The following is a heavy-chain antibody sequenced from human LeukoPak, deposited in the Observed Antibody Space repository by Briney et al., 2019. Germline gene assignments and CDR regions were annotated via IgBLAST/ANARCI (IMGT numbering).Heavy chain of an antibody. CDR3: ARDPALGYTSGWYNWFDP. D-gene: IGHD6-19*01. Sequence: PGGSLRLSCAASGFTVSSNYMSWVRQAPGKGLEWVSVIYSSGSTHYADSVKGRFTISRDNSKNTLYLQMNSLRAEDTAVYYCARDPALGYTSGWYNWFDPWGQGTLVTVSS. J-gene: IGHJ5*02. V-gene: IGHV3-53*01. CDR2: IYSSGST. CDR1: GFTVSSNY.